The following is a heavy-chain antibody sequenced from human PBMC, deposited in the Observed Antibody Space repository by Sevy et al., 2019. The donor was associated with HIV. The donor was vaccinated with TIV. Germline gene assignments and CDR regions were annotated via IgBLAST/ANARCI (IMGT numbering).Heavy chain of an antibody. D-gene: IGHD1-26*01. J-gene: IGHJ4*02. CDR1: GFMFSNFG. CDR2: IRGSGDPT. CDR3: ARDGTRLHY. V-gene: IGHV3-48*02. Sequence: GGSLRLSCVVSGFMFSNFGMNWVRQVPGKGLEWVAYIRGSGDPTKYVESVTGRFTVSRENAQNALFLQMNSLRDDDTDVYFCARDGTRLHYWGQGTLVTVSS.